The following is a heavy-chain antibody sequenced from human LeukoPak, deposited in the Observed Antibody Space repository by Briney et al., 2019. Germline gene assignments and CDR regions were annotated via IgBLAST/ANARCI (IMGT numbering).Heavy chain of an antibody. Sequence: PGGSLRLSCAASGLTFSSYGMHWVCQAPGKGLEWVAVIWYDGSNKYYADSVKGRFTISRDNSKNTLYLQMNSLRAEDTAVYYCARDSTITTTYYYYYGMDVWGQGTTVTVSS. CDR1: GLTFSSYG. CDR3: ARDSTITTTYYYYYGMDV. J-gene: IGHJ6*02. V-gene: IGHV3-33*01. D-gene: IGHD1-14*01. CDR2: IWYDGSNK.